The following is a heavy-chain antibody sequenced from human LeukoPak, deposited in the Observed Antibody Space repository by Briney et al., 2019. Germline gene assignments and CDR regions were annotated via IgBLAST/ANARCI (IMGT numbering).Heavy chain of an antibody. Sequence: GASVKVSCKASGFTFTSYDINWVRQASGQGLEWMGWMNPNNGNTGYAQKFQGRVTMTRDTSINTAYMELRGLISEDTAVYYCVRDGEGAAISVNYWFDPWGQGTLVTVSS. D-gene: IGHD2-2*02. CDR3: VRDGEGAAISVNYWFDP. CDR2: MNPNNGNT. CDR1: GFTFTSYD. J-gene: IGHJ5*02. V-gene: IGHV1-8*01.